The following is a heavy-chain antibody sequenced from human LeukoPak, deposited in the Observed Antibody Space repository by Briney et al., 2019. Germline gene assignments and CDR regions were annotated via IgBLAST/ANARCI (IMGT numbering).Heavy chain of an antibody. D-gene: IGHD6-19*01. Sequence: GRSLRLSCAASGFTVSSNYMSWVRQAPGKGLEWVSVIYSGGSTYYADSVKGRFTISRDNSKNTLYLQMNSLRAEDTAVYYCARARGPSQWLAHFDYWGQGTLVTVSS. CDR2: IYSGGST. V-gene: IGHV3-53*01. CDR3: ARARGPSQWLAHFDY. CDR1: GFTVSSNY. J-gene: IGHJ4*02.